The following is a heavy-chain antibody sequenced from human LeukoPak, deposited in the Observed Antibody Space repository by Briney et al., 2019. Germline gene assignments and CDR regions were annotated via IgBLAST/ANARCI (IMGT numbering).Heavy chain of an antibody. CDR3: ARGGRPSSY. CDR1: GGSFSGYY. V-gene: IGHV4-34*01. CDR2: INHSGST. Sequence: SETLSLTCAVYGGSFSGYYWSWIRQPPGKGLEWIGEINHSGSTNYNLSLKSRVTISVDTSKNQFSLKLSSVTAADTAVYYCARGGRPSSYWGQGTLVTVSS. J-gene: IGHJ4*02.